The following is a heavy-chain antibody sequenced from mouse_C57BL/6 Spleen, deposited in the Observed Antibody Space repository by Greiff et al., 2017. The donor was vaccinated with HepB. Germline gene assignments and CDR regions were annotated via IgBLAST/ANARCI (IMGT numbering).Heavy chain of an antibody. CDR2: IYPGDGDT. CDR1: GYAFSSSW. CDR3: ARSYDGYPPFAY. Sequence: QVQLKQSGPELVKPGASVKISCKASGYAFSSSWMNWVKQRPGKGLEWIGRIYPGDGDTNYNGKFKGKATLTADKSSSTAYMQLSSLTSEDSAVYFCARSYDGYPPFAYWGQGTLVTVSA. J-gene: IGHJ3*01. D-gene: IGHD2-3*01. V-gene: IGHV1-82*01.